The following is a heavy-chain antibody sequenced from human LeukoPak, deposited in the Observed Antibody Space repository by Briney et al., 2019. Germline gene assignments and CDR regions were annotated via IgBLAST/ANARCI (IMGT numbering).Heavy chain of an antibody. D-gene: IGHD3-3*01. CDR1: GFTFSSYA. Sequence: QPGGSLRLSCAASGFTFSSYAMHWVRQAPGKGLEWVAVISYDGSNKYYADSVKGRFTISRDNSKNTLYLQMNSLRAEDTAVYYCARGLHDFWSGVTVPGYWGQGALVTVSS. V-gene: IGHV3-30-3*01. CDR2: ISYDGSNK. J-gene: IGHJ4*02. CDR3: ARGLHDFWSGVTVPGY.